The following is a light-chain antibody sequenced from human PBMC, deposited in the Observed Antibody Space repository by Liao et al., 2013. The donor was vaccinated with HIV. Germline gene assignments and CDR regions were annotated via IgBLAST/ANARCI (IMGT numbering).Light chain of an antibody. J-gene: IGLJ2*01. CDR3: QTWDSSTACVV. V-gene: IGLV3-1*01. Sequence: SYVLTQPPSVSVSPGQTASITCSADKLGDKYACWYQQKPGQSPVLVIYQDSMRPSGIPERFSGSNSGNTATLTISGTQAMDEADYYCQTWDSSTACVVFGGGTRLTVL. CDR1: KLGDKY. CDR2: QDS.